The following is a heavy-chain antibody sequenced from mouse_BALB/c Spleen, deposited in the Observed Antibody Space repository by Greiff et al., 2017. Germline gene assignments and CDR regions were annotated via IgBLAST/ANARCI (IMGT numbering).Heavy chain of an antibody. CDR3: AREDDGLDY. CDR2: IYPGDGDT. V-gene: IGHV1-87*01. Sequence: VQLQQSGAELARPGASVKLSCKASGYTFTSYWMQWVKQRPGQGLEWLGAIYPGDGDTRYTQKFKGKATLTADKSSSTAYMQLSSLASEDSAVYYCAREDDGLDYWGQGTTLTVSS. J-gene: IGHJ2*01. D-gene: IGHD1-2*01. CDR1: GYTFTSYW.